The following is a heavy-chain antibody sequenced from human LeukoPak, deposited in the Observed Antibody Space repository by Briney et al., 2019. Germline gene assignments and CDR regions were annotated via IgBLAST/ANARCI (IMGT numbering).Heavy chain of an antibody. CDR2: INPNSGGT. D-gene: IGHD5-24*01. CDR3: ASYITSRDGYNS. J-gene: IGHJ5*02. Sequence: ASVKVSCKASGYTFTGYYMHWVRQAPGQGLEWMGWINPNSGGTNYAQKFQGRVTMTRDTSISTAYMELSRLRPDDTAVYYCASYITSRDGYNSWGQGTLVTVSS. CDR1: GYTFTGYY. V-gene: IGHV1-2*02.